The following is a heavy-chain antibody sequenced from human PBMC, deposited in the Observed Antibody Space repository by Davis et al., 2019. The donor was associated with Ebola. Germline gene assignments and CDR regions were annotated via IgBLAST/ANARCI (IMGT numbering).Heavy chain of an antibody. CDR2: ISSSSSYI. V-gene: IGHV3-21*01. D-gene: IGHD2/OR15-2a*01. CDR1: GFTFSSYS. Sequence: GESLKISCAASGFTFSSYSMNWVRQAPGKGLEWVSSISSSSSYIYYADSVKGRFTISRDNSKNTLYLQMNSLRAEETAVYYCARGRGWGRIHYYYGMDVWGQGTTVTVSS. J-gene: IGHJ6*02. CDR3: ARGRGWGRIHYYYGMDV.